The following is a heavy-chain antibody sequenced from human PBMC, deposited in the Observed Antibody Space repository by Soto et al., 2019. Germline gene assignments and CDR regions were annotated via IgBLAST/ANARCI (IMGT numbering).Heavy chain of an antibody. CDR2: MHYRAIP. J-gene: IGHJ4*02. CDR1: GGSISSVDYY. D-gene: IGHD3-10*01. Sequence: SETLSLTCTVSGGSISSVDYYWIWLRQSPGKGLEWIGYMHYRAIPYYNPSLKSRVSISVDTSKNQFSLNMASLTAADTAVYFCARAFGILYQYFDSRGEGTLVTVAS. CDR3: ARAFGILYQYFDS. V-gene: IGHV4-30-4*08.